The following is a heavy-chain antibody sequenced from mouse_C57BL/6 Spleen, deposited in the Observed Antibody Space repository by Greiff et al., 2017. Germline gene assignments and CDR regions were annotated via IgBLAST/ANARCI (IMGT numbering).Heavy chain of an antibody. D-gene: IGHD1-1*01. CDR3: ARSGGRSSGYFDG. Sequence: VQLQQPGTELVKPGASVKLSCKASGYTFTSYWMHWVKQRPGQGLEWIGNINPSNGGTNYNEKFKSKATLTVDKSSSTAYMQLSSLTSEDSAVYYCARSGGRSSGYFDGWGTGTTVTVSS. V-gene: IGHV1-53*01. J-gene: IGHJ1*03. CDR2: INPSNGGT. CDR1: GYTFTSYW.